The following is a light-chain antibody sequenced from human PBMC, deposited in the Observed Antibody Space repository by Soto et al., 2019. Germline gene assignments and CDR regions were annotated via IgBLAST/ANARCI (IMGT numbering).Light chain of an antibody. Sequence: EVGLTQSPGTLSLSPGERATLSCRASQSVSNNYLAWYQQKPGQPPKLRIFGSSDRATGIPDRFSGSGSGTDVTLTIISLEPEDFAVYYCQQYGSSPPYTFGQGTKLEIK. J-gene: IGKJ2*01. CDR1: QSVSNNY. CDR3: QQYGSSPPYT. V-gene: IGKV3-20*01. CDR2: GSS.